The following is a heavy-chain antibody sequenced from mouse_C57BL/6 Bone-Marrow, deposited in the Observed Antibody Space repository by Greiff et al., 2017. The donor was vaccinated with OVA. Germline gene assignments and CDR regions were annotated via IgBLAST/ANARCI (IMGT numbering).Heavy chain of an antibody. CDR1: GYIFTSYW. CDR2: IDPSDSYT. Sequence: QVQLQQPGAELVRPGTSVKLSCKASGYIFTSYWMHWVKQRPGQGLEWIGVIDPSDSYTNYNQKFKGKATLTVDTSSSTAYMQLSSLTSEDSAVYYCARSGYYWGQGTTLTVSS. J-gene: IGHJ2*01. CDR3: ARSGYY. V-gene: IGHV1-59*01.